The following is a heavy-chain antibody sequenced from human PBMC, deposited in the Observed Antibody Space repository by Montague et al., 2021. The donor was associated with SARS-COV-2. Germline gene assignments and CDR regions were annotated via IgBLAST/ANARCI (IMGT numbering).Heavy chain of an antibody. D-gene: IGHD3-9*01. V-gene: IGHV4-39*01. Sequence: SETLSLTCTVSGGSISSSSYYWGWIRQPPGTVLEWIGSIYYSGSTYYNPSLKSRVTISVDTSKNQFSLKLSSVTAADTAVYYCATYYDILTGYYIDAFDIWGQGTMVTVSS. CDR1: GGSISSSSYY. CDR2: IYYSGST. CDR3: ATYYDILTGYYIDAFDI. J-gene: IGHJ3*02.